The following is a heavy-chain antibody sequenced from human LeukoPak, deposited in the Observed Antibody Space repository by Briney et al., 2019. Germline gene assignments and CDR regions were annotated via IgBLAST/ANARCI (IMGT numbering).Heavy chain of an antibody. CDR3: ARDRTGDYCIDY. Sequence: GRSLRLSCAASGFTFSSHGMHWVRQAPGKGLECVAYISDDGRRKYYADSVKGRFTVSRDQTQSTVFLQTNSLRAEDMAVYSCARDRTGDYCIDYWGQGTLVTVSS. D-gene: IGHD4-17*01. CDR1: GFTFSSHG. CDR2: ISDDGRRK. V-gene: IGHV3-30*19. J-gene: IGHJ4*02.